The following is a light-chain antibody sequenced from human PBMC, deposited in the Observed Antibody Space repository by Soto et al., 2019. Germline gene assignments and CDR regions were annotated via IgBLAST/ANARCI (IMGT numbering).Light chain of an antibody. CDR2: GAS. Sequence: EIVMTQSPATLSVSPGERATLSCRASQSVSSSLAWYQQKPGQAPRLLIYGASTRATGIPVRFSGRGSGTEFTLTISSLQSEDFAVYYCQQYNNWWTFGQGTKVEIK. CDR3: QQYNNWWT. J-gene: IGKJ1*01. CDR1: QSVSSS. V-gene: IGKV3-15*01.